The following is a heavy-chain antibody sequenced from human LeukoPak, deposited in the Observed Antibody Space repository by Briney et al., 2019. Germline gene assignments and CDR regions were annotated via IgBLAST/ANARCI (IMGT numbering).Heavy chain of an antibody. V-gene: IGHV3-23*01. CDR2: ISGSGGST. J-gene: IGHJ3*02. Sequence: GGSLRLSCAASGFTFSSYGMSWVRQAPGKGLEWVSAISGSGGSTYYADSVKGRFTNSRDNSKNTLYLQMNSLRAEDTAVYYCAKDHTMGMLRAFDIWGQGTMVTVSS. D-gene: IGHD3-3*01. CDR1: GFTFSSYG. CDR3: AKDHTMGMLRAFDI.